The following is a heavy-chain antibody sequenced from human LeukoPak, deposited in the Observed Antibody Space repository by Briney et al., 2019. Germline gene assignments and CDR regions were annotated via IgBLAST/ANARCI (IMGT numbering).Heavy chain of an antibody. CDR1: GFTFNNFA. CDR2: IYSGGST. J-gene: IGHJ3*02. CDR3: ARDYYDSSGDAFDI. V-gene: IGHV3-53*01. D-gene: IGHD3-22*01. Sequence: PGGSLRLSCAASGFTFNNFAMAWVRQAPGKGLEWVSVIYSGGSTYYADSVKGRFTISRDNSKNTLYLQMNSLRAEDTAVYYCARDYYDSSGDAFDIWGQGTMVTVSS.